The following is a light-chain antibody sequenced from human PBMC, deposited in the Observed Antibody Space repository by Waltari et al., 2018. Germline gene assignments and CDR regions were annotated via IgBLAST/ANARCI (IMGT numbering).Light chain of an antibody. CDR3: QSYDSSLSAFYV. Sequence: QSVLTQPPSVSGAPGQRVTISCTGSSSNIGAGYDVPWDQQLPDTAPRLPIYGYSNRPSGVPARVSCSKSGTSASRAITGLQAEDEADYYCQSYDSSLSAFYVFGTGTKVTVL. V-gene: IGLV1-40*01. CDR1: SSNIGAGYD. CDR2: GYS. J-gene: IGLJ1*01.